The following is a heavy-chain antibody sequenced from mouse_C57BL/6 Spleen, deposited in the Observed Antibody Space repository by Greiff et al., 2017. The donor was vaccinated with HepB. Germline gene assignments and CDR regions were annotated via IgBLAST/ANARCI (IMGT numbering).Heavy chain of an antibody. Sequence: EVKLMESGGGLVQPKGSLKLSCAASGFSFNTYAMNWVRQAPGKGLEWVARIRSKSNNYATYYADSVKDRFTISRDDSESMLYLQMNNLKTEDTAMYYCVRLNSNYGYFDVWGTGTTVTVSS. J-gene: IGHJ1*03. CDR1: GFSFNTYA. CDR2: IRSKSNNYAT. V-gene: IGHV10-1*01. CDR3: VRLNSNYGYFDV. D-gene: IGHD2-5*01.